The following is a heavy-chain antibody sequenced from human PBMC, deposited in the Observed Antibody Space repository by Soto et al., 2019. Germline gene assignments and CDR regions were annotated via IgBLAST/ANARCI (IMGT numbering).Heavy chain of an antibody. V-gene: IGHV3-30-3*01. CDR2: ISYDGSNK. CDR3: ARDIGQWLVLGY. CDR1: GFTFSSYA. Sequence: QVQLVESGGGVVQPGRSLRLSCAASGFTFSSYAMHWVRQAPGKGLEWVAVISYDGSNKYYADSVKGRFTISRDNSKNTLYLQMNSLRAEDTAVYYCARDIGQWLVLGYRGQGTLVTVSS. J-gene: IGHJ4*02. D-gene: IGHD6-19*01.